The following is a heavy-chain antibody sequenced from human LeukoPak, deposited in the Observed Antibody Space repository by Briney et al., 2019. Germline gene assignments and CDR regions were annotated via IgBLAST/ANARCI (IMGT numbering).Heavy chain of an antibody. J-gene: IGHJ6*03. V-gene: IGHV5-51*01. CDR3: ARHRGQLGYCTNGVCYHYYMDV. CDR1: GYSFTSYW. CDR2: IYPGDSAT. Sequence: PGESLKISCKGSGYSFTSYWIGWVRQMPGKGLEWMGIIYPGDSATRYSPSFQGQVTISADKSISTAYLQWSSLKASDTAMYYCARHRGQLGYCTNGVCYHYYMDVWGKGTTVTVSS. D-gene: IGHD2-8*01.